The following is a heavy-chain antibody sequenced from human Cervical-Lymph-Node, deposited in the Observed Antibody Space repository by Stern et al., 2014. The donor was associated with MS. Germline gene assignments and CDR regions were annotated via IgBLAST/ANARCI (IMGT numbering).Heavy chain of an antibody. D-gene: IGHD4-17*01. CDR1: GYRLTELS. CDR3: ATGASSVSRFDY. J-gene: IGHJ4*02. Sequence: QVQLVQPGAEVKKPGASVKVSCKVSGYRLTELSMHWVRQAPGKGLEWMGGFDPEDGKTIYAQKFQGRVTMTEDTSSDTAFMELSGLRSEDTAVFFCATGASSVSRFDYWGQGTLVTVSS. V-gene: IGHV1-24*01. CDR2: FDPEDGKT.